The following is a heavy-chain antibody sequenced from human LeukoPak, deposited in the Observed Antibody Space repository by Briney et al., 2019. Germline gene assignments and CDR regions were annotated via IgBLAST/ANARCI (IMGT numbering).Heavy chain of an antibody. Sequence: SETLSLTCTVSGGSISSYYWSWIRQPPGKGLEWIGYIYYSGSTNYNPSLKSRVTISVDTSKNQFSLKLSSVTAADTAVYYCARESTRITIFGVVIPDAFDIWGQGTKVTVSS. V-gene: IGHV4-59*01. CDR2: IYYSGST. CDR1: GGSISSYY. CDR3: ARESTRITIFGVVIPDAFDI. J-gene: IGHJ3*02. D-gene: IGHD3-3*01.